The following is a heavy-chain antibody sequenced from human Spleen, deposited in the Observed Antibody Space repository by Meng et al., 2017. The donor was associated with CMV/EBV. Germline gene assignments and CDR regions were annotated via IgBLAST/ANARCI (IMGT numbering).Heavy chain of an antibody. J-gene: IGHJ4*02. Sequence: GFTFSSYPLPWVRPAPGKGLEWVAVISSDGRNKYYADSVQGRFTISRDNSKSTLYLQMNSLKAEDTAVYYCARRDDSGGYTYGYFDFWGQGTLVTVSS. CDR3: ARRDDSGGYTYGYFDF. V-gene: IGHV3-30*04. D-gene: IGHD5-18*01. CDR2: ISSDGRNK. CDR1: GFTFSSYP.